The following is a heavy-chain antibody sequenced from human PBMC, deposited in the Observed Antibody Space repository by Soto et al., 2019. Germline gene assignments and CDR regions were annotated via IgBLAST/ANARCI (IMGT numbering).Heavy chain of an antibody. Sequence: QLQLQESGPGLVKPSETLSLTCTVSGGSISSVGYYWGWIRQPPGKGLEWIGTIYYSGTTYYNPSLTSRVTISVDTSKNQFSLKLSSVTAADTAVYYCARRPPTVTTYYFDYWGQGPLVTVSS. CDR2: IYYSGTT. J-gene: IGHJ4*02. CDR1: GGSISSVGYY. CDR3: ARRPPTVTTYYFDY. D-gene: IGHD4-17*01. V-gene: IGHV4-39*01.